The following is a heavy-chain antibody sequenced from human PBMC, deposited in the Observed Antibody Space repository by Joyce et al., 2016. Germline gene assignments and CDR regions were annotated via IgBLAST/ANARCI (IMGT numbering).Heavy chain of an antibody. Sequence: QVQLVQSGADVKKPGASVKVSCKASGYTFNHYGISWVRQAPGQGIEWMGWSSTYNDETKFARNFQGRVTMTTDTSTSTAYMELRSLRSDDTAFYYCARDAGMTVTATGWFNPWGQGTLVTVSS. J-gene: IGHJ5*02. CDR2: SSTYNDET. CDR1: GYTFNHYG. CDR3: ARDAGMTVTATGWFNP. D-gene: IGHD2-21*02. V-gene: IGHV1-18*01.